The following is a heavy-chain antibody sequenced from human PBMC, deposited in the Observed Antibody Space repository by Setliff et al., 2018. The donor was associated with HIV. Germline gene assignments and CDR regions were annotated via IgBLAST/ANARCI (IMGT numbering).Heavy chain of an antibody. D-gene: IGHD5-12*01. CDR3: ARVLRQTVERATMNYYYYMDV. Sequence: ASVMVSCKASGYTFTSYYMHWVRQAPGQGLEWMGIINPGGGGTSYAQKFQGRITMTRDTSTSTVYLDLSSLTSEDTAVYYCARVLRQTVERATMNYYYYMDVWGKGATVTVSS. CDR1: GYTFTSYY. V-gene: IGHV1-46*01. J-gene: IGHJ6*03. CDR2: INPGGGGT.